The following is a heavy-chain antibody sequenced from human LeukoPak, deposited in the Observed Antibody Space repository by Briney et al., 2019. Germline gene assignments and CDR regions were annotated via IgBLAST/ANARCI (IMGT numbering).Heavy chain of an antibody. CDR2: IYYSGST. CDR1: GDSISSYY. Sequence: SETLSLTCTVSGDSISSYYWSWLRQPPGKGLEWIGYIYYSGSTNYNPSLKSRVTISVDTSKNQFSLKLSSVTAADTAVYYCARLYYDSSRYPNWFDPWGQGTLVTVSS. CDR3: ARLYYDSSRYPNWFDP. J-gene: IGHJ5*02. D-gene: IGHD3-22*01. V-gene: IGHV4-59*08.